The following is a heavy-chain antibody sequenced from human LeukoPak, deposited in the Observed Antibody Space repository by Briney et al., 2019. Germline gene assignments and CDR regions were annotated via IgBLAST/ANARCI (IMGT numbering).Heavy chain of an antibody. CDR3: ARGLTAFGELSAPFDY. J-gene: IGHJ4*02. CDR1: GYTFTSYG. V-gene: IGHV1-18*04. D-gene: IGHD3-10*01. CDR2: ISAYNGNT. Sequence: ASVKVSCKASGYTFTSYGISWVRQAPGQGLEWMGWISAYNGNTNYAQKLQGSVTMTTDTSTGTAYMELRSLRSDDTAVYYCARGLTAFGELSAPFDYWGQGTLVTVSS.